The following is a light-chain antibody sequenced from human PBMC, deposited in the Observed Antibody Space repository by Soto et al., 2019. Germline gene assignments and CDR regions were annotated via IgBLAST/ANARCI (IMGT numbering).Light chain of an antibody. V-gene: IGLV7-43*01. Sequence: QAVVTQEPSLTVSPGGTVTLTCASSTGAVTSGNYPSWFQQKPGQTPRTLIYTTNSRHSWTPARFSGSLLGGKAALTLSGVQPEDEDDYYCLIYYGGAQLVFGGGTKLTVL. J-gene: IGLJ3*02. CDR1: TGAVTSGNY. CDR2: TTN. CDR3: LIYYGGAQLV.